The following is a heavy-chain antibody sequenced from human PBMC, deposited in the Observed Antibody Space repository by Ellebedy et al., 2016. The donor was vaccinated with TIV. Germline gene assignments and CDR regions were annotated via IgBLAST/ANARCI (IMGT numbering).Heavy chain of an antibody. CDR2: FDPEDGET. CDR1: GYTLTDLS. Sequence: AASVKVSCKVSGYTLTDLSMHWMRQAPGKGLEWMGGFDPEDGETIYAQKFQGRVTMTEDTSTDTAYMELSSLRSEDTAVYYCARDRDGGYGPYTDDAFDIWGQGTMVTVSS. V-gene: IGHV1-24*01. D-gene: IGHD5-12*01. CDR3: ARDRDGGYGPYTDDAFDI. J-gene: IGHJ3*02.